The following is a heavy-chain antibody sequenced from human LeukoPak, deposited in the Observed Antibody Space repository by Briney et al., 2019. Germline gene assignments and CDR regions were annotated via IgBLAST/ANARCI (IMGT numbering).Heavy chain of an antibody. CDR3: ARFREKYDSSSWYDY. V-gene: IGHV3-48*01. J-gene: IGHJ4*02. CDR2: ISSSSSTI. CDR1: GFTFSSYS. D-gene: IGHD6-13*01. Sequence: PGGSLRLSCAAYGFTFSSYSMNWVRQAPGKGLEWVSYISSSSSTIYYADSVKGRFTISRDNSKNTLYLQMNSLRAEDTAVYYCARFREKYDSSSWYDYWGQGTLVTVSS.